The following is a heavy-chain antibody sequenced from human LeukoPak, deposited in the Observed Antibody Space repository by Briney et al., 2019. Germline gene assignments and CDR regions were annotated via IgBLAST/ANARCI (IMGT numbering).Heavy chain of an antibody. J-gene: IGHJ4*02. D-gene: IGHD4-17*01. CDR2: INPNGGST. V-gene: IGHV1-46*01. CDR3: ARGDWTRGATVTALVY. CDR1: GYTFTSCY. Sequence: GASVKVSCKASGYTFTSCYMHWVRQAPGQGLEWMGIINPNGGSTSYAQKFQGRVTMTRDTSTSTVYMELSSLRSEDTAVYYCARGDWTRGATVTALVYWGQGTLVTVSS.